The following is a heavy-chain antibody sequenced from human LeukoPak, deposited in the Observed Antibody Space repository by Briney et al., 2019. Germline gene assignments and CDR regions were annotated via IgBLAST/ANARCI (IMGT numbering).Heavy chain of an antibody. V-gene: IGHV3-72*01. CDR1: GFTFSDYY. J-gene: IGHJ4*02. CDR2: IRNKAMGYTT. Sequence: GGSLRLSCVASGFTFSDYYMVWVRQAPGKGLEWVGRIRNKAMGYTTEYAASVKDRFTISRDDSKNSLYLHMNSLETEDTAVYYCARGRYRNGWRAIDYWGQGTLVTVSS. D-gene: IGHD6-19*01. CDR3: ARGRYRNGWRAIDY.